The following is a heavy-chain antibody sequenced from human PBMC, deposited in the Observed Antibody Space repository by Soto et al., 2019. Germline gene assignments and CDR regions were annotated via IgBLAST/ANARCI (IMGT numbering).Heavy chain of an antibody. CDR1: GFTFSSYA. V-gene: IGHV3-30-3*01. CDR2: ISYDGSNK. J-gene: IGHJ4*02. Sequence: GSLRLSCAASGFTFSSYAMHWVRQAPGKGLEWVAVISYDGSNKYYADSVKGRFTISRDNSKNTLYLQMNSLRAEDTAVYYCASSRADGDFDYWGQGTLVTVSS. CDR3: ASSRADGDFDY.